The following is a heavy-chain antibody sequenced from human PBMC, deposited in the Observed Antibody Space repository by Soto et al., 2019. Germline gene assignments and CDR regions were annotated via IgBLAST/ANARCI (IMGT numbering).Heavy chain of an antibody. D-gene: IGHD3-22*01. CDR2: IYYSGST. CDR1: GGSISSGGYY. CDR3: ARAFPPVVVNVWLDP. V-gene: IGHV4-31*03. J-gene: IGHJ5*02. Sequence: PSETLSLTCTVSGGSISSGGYYWSWIRQHPGKGLEWIGYIYYSGSTYYNPSLKSRVTISVDTSKNQFSLKLSSVTAADTAVYYCARAFPPVVVNVWLDPWGQGTLVTVSS.